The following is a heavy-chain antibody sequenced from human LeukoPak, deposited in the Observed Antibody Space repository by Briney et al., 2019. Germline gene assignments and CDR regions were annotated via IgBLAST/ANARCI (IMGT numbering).Heavy chain of an antibody. CDR3: VRDTGGSGSSPDY. J-gene: IGHJ4*02. V-gene: IGHV3-7*01. CDR1: GFTFSNYW. D-gene: IGHD1-26*01. CDR2: IRQDGSER. Sequence: GGSLRLSCAASGFTFSNYWMTWVRQAPGKGLEWVANIRQDGSERYYVDSERGRFTISRDNAKISVYLQVNSLRVEDTAMYYCVRDTGGSGSSPDYWGQGVLVTVSS.